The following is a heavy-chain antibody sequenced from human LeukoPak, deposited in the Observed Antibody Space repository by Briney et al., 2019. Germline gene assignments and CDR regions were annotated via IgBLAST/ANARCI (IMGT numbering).Heavy chain of an antibody. CDR3: VRRTSGSYSDY. D-gene: IGHD1-26*01. V-gene: IGHV4-28*01. CDR1: GYSITSSSW. CDR2: IYHSGTT. Sequence: PSDTLSLTCAVSGYSITSSSWWGWIRQPPGKGLEWIGYIYHSGTTYYNPSLQSRVTMSVDTSKNQFSLKLSSVTAVDTAVYYCVRRTSGSYSDYWGQGTLVTVSS. J-gene: IGHJ4*02.